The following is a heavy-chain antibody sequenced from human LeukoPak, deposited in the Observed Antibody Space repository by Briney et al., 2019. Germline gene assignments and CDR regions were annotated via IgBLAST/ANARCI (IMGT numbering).Heavy chain of an antibody. CDR2: IYYSGST. V-gene: IGHV4-59*01. CDR3: ERVYRGAYYDSSGRWFDP. D-gene: IGHD3-22*01. J-gene: IGHJ5*02. CDR1: GGSISSYY. Sequence: SETLSLTCTVSGGSISSYYWSWIRQPPGKGLEWIGYIYYSGSTNYNPSLKSRVTISVDTSKNQFSRKLSSVTAADTAVYYCERVYRGAYYDSSGRWFDPWGQGTLVTVSS.